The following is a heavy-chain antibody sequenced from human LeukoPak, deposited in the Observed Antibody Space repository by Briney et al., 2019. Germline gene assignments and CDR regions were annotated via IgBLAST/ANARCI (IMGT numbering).Heavy chain of an antibody. V-gene: IGHV3-48*03. CDR2: ISSSGSTI. CDR3: ARAKGVSGWYF. J-gene: IGHJ4*02. D-gene: IGHD6-19*01. CDR1: GFTFSSYE. Sequence: GGSLRLSCAASGFTFSSYEMNWVRQAPGKGLEWVSYISSSGSTIYYADSVKGRFTISRDNAKNSLYLQMNSLRAKDTAVYYCARAKGVSGWYFGGQGTLDTVSS.